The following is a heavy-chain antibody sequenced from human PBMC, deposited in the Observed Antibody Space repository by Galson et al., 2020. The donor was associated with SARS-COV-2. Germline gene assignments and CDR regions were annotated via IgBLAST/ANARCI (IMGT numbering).Heavy chain of an antibody. Sequence: QLGESLKISCAASGFTFSSYAMHWVRQAPGKGLEWVAVISYDGSNKYYADSVKGRFTNSRDNSKNTLYLQMNSLRAEDTAVYYCARDSSGWYLGYWGQGTLVTVSS. CDR2: ISYDGSNK. J-gene: IGHJ4*02. CDR1: GFTFSSYA. CDR3: ARDSSGWYLGY. D-gene: IGHD6-19*01. V-gene: IGHV3-30*04.